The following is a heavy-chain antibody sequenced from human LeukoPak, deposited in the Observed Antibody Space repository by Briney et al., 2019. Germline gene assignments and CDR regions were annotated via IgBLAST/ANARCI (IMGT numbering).Heavy chain of an antibody. CDR2: IIPILGTA. D-gene: IGHD4-17*01. CDR3: ARGTYGVHFDY. CDR1: GGTFSSYA. Sequence: GASVKVSCKASGGTFSSYAISWVRQAPGQGLEWMGGIIPILGTANYAQKFQGRVTITADESTSTAYMELSSLRSEDTAVYYCARGTYGVHFDYWGQGTLVTVSS. V-gene: IGHV1-69*13. J-gene: IGHJ4*02.